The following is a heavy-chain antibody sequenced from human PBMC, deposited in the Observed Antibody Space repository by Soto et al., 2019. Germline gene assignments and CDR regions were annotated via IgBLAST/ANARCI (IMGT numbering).Heavy chain of an antibody. CDR2: IYHSGST. CDR1: GGSISSSNW. CDR3: ARVVGYDSSGYYSGDFDY. Sequence: SETLSLTCAVSGGSISSSNWWSWVRQPPGKGLEWNGEIYHSGSTNYNPSLKSRVTISVDKSKNQFSLKLSSVTAADTAVYYCARVVGYDSSGYYSGDFDYWGQGTLVTVSS. D-gene: IGHD3-22*01. V-gene: IGHV4-4*02. J-gene: IGHJ4*02.